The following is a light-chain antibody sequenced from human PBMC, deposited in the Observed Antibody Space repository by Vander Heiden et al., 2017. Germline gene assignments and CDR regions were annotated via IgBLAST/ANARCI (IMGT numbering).Light chain of an antibody. CDR2: DAT. J-gene: IGKJ4*01. CDR1: QDISNY. V-gene: IGKV1-33*01. CDR3: QQYDNLPLT. Sequence: IQMTHSPSSLSASVGDRVTITCQPSQDISNYLNWYQQKPGKAPKLLIYDATQLETGAPSRFSGSGSGTDFTFTISSLQPEDIATYYCQQYDNLPLTFGGGTKVEIK.